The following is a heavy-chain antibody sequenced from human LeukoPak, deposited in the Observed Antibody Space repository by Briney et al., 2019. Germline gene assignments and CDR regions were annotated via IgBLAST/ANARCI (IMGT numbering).Heavy chain of an antibody. D-gene: IGHD3-16*01. J-gene: IGHJ5*02. Sequence: PSETLSLTCAVSGYSISSGYYWGWIRQPPGKGLEWIGRIFTSGSTNYNPSLKSRVTISVDTSKNQFSLKLSSVTAADTAVYYCAREVWAGATRWFDPWGQGTLVTVSS. V-gene: IGHV4-38-2*02. CDR3: AREVWAGATRWFDP. CDR2: IFTSGST. CDR1: GYSISSGYY.